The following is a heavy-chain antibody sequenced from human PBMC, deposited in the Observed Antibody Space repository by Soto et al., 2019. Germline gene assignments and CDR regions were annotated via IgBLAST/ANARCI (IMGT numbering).Heavy chain of an antibody. D-gene: IGHD6-13*01. J-gene: IGHJ4*02. V-gene: IGHV4-39*01. CDR3: ARLQAAVPHY. CDR1: GDSISGSPYF. CDR2: IFYDGYT. Sequence: QVQLQESGPGLVMPSETLSLTCTVSGDSISGSPYFWGWIRQPPGKRLEWIGSIFYDGYTLYTPSLKSRFTISVDTSKNQFSLKLTPVAAADTALYFCARLQAAVPHYWGQGILVTVSS.